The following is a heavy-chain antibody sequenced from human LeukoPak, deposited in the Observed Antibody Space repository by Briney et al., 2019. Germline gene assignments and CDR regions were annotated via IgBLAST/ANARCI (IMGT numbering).Heavy chain of an antibody. CDR1: GYTFTSYD. V-gene: IGHV1-8*01. CDR3: ARDQTSYYDSSGYRSDAPGGLDY. CDR2: MNPNSGNT. J-gene: IGHJ4*02. Sequence: ASVKVSCKASGYTFTSYDINWVRQATGQGLEWMGWMNPNSGNTGYAQKFQGRVTMTRNTSISTAYMELNSLRAEDTAVYYCARDQTSYYDSSGYRSDAPGGLDYWGQGTLVTVSS. D-gene: IGHD3-22*01.